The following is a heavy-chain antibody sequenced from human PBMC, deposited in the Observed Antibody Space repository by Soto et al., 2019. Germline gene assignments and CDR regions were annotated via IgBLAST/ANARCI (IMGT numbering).Heavy chain of an antibody. CDR3: ATVHSTSRSFDY. CDR1: GFSFTIFG. V-gene: IGHV3-48*01. D-gene: IGHD6-6*01. Sequence: EVKLMQSGGGLVKPGGSLRLSCATTGFSFTIFGMHWVRQAPGRGLELIAFISSGSTTIKYADSVKGRFTVSRDNTKNTLDLQMSSLRAEDTAVYYCATVHSTSRSFDYWGQGTLVTVSS. J-gene: IGHJ4*02. CDR2: ISSGSTTI.